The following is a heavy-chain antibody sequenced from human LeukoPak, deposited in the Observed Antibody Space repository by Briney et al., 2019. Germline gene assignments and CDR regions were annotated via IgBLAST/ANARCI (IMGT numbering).Heavy chain of an antibody. CDR1: GFTFSNSA. V-gene: IGHV3-23*01. J-gene: IGHJ4*02. D-gene: IGHD2-21*01. Sequence: GGSLRLSCAASGFTFSNSAMRWVRKAPGKGLEWVSVISGRGDNTYYADSVKGRFTISRDNSKNTLYLQMSSLRAEDTAVYFCAKHEGVISDYFDYWGQGTLVTVSS. CDR2: ISGRGDNT. CDR3: AKHEGVISDYFDY.